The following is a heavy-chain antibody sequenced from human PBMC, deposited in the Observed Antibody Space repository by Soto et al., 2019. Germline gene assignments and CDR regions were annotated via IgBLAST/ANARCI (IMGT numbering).Heavy chain of an antibody. CDR2: INHSGST. Sequence: SETLYLTCAVYGGSFSGYYWSWIRQPPGKGLEWIGEINHSGSTNYNPSLKSRVTISVDTSKNQFSLKLSSVTAADTAVYYCARGHGAALRYFDYWGQGTLVTVSS. D-gene: IGHD6-6*01. CDR3: ARGHGAALRYFDY. J-gene: IGHJ4*02. V-gene: IGHV4-34*01. CDR1: GGSFSGYY.